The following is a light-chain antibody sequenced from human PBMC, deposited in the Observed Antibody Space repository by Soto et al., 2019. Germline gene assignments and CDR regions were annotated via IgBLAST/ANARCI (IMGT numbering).Light chain of an antibody. CDR3: SSYTISSPHCV. Sequence: QSVLTQPASVSGSPGQSITISCTRTSSDVGGFNYVSWYQQHPGKAPKLMIYEVSNRPSGVSNRFSGSKSGNTASLTISGLQAEDEADYYCSSYTISSPHCVFGTGTKLTVL. CDR2: EVS. V-gene: IGLV2-14*01. J-gene: IGLJ1*01. CDR1: SSDVGGFNY.